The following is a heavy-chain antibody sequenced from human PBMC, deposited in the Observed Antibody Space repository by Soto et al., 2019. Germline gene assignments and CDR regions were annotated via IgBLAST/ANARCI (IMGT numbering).Heavy chain of an antibody. CDR3: ARAVAGEPNFDY. D-gene: IGHD6-19*01. CDR1: GYTSTSYG. Sequence: ASVKVSCKASGYTSTSYGISWVRQAPGQGLEWMGWISAYNGNTNYAQKLQGRVTMTTDTSTSTAYMELRSLRSDDTAVYYCARAVAGEPNFDYWGQGTLVTVSS. J-gene: IGHJ4*02. V-gene: IGHV1-18*01. CDR2: ISAYNGNT.